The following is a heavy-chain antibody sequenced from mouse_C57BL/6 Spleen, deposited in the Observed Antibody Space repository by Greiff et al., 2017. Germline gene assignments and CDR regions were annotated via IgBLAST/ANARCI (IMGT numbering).Heavy chain of an antibody. Sequence: QVQLKQSGPELVKPGASVKISCKASGYAFSSSWMNWVKQRPGKGLEWIGRIYPGDGDTNYNGKFKGKATLTADKSSSTAYMQLSSLTSEDSAVYVCARGGLRQDAMDDWGQGTSVTVSS. V-gene: IGHV1-82*01. CDR1: GYAFSSSW. CDR3: ARGGLRQDAMDD. CDR2: IYPGDGDT. D-gene: IGHD2-4*01. J-gene: IGHJ4*01.